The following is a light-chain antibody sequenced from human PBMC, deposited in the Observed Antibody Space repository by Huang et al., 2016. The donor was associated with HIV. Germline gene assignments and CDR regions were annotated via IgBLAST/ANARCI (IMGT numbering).Light chain of an antibody. V-gene: IGKV3-20*01. Sequence: IVLTQSPGTLSLSPGERATLSCRASQSVSGNYLGWYQQRPGQAPRLLIYGASRRATGIPDRFSGSGSGTDFTLTITRLEPEDFAVYYCQQHGSSPTFGQGTKVEIK. CDR3: QQHGSSPT. J-gene: IGKJ1*01. CDR2: GAS. CDR1: QSVSGNY.